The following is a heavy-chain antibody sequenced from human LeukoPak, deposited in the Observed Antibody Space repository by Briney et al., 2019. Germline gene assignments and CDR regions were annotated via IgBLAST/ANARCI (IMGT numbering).Heavy chain of an antibody. CDR3: ARDSTGYGSGSYPT. CDR1: GYTFTTYP. Sequence: ASVKVSCKASGYTFTTYPMNWVRQAPGQGLEWMGWINTKTGDPTYAQGFTGRFVFSLDTSVSTAYLQISSLKPEDTAVYYCARDSTGYGSGSYPTWGQGTLVTVSS. V-gene: IGHV7-4-1*02. CDR2: INTKTGDP. J-gene: IGHJ5*02. D-gene: IGHD3-10*01.